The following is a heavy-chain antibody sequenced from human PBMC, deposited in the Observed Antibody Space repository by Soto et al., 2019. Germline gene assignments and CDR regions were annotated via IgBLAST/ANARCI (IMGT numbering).Heavy chain of an antibody. J-gene: IGHJ3*02. Sequence: QLQLQESGSGLVKPSQTLSLTCAVSGGSISSGGYSWSWIRQPPGKVLEWIGYIYHSGSTYYNPSLKSRVTISVDRSKNQFSLKLSSVTAADTAVYYCARVSCSGGSCSDAFDIWGQGTMVTVSS. CDR1: GGSISSGGYS. CDR2: IYHSGST. V-gene: IGHV4-30-2*01. D-gene: IGHD2-15*01. CDR3: ARVSCSGGSCSDAFDI.